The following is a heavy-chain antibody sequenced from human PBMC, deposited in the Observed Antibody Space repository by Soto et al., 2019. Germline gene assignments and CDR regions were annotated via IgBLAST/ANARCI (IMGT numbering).Heavy chain of an antibody. D-gene: IGHD2-15*01. CDR1: GFTFSSYA. CDR3: ARAGRVVTPPENAFDI. J-gene: IGHJ3*02. Sequence: GGSLRLSCAASGFTFSSYAMHWVRQAPGKGLEWVAVISYDGSNKYYADSVKGRFTISRDNSKNTLYLQMNSLRAEDTAVYYCARAGRVVTPPENAFDIWGQGTMVTVSS. CDR2: ISYDGSNK. V-gene: IGHV3-30-3*01.